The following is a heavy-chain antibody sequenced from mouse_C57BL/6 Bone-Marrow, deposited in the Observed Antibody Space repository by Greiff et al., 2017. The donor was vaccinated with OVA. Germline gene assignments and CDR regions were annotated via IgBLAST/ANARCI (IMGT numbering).Heavy chain of an antibody. J-gene: IGHJ4*01. V-gene: IGHV7-3*01. CDR2: IRNKANGYTT. CDR3: ARWRNYWGCYAMGD. CDR1: GFTFTDYY. Sequence: EVHLVESGGGLVQPGGSLSLSCAASGFTFTDYYMSWVRQPPGKALEWLGFIRNKANGYTTEYSASVKGRFTISRDNSQSILYLQMKARRAEDSATDDCARWRNYWGCYAMGDRGQGTSVTASS. D-gene: IGHD2-1*01.